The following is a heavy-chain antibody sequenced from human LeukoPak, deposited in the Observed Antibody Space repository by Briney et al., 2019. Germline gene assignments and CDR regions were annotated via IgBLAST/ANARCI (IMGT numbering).Heavy chain of an antibody. Sequence: SETLSLTCAVYGGSFSGYYWSWIRQPPGKGLEWIGEINHSGSTNYNPSLKSRVTISVDTSKNQFSLNLSYVTATDTAVYYCARRGYYDSNGQYYFDYWGQGTLVTVSS. V-gene: IGHV4-34*01. D-gene: IGHD3-22*01. CDR3: ARRGYYDSNGQYYFDY. CDR1: GGSFSGYY. J-gene: IGHJ4*02. CDR2: INHSGST.